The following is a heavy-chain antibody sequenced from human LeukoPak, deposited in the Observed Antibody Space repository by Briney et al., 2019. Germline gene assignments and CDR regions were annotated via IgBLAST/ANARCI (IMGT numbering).Heavy chain of an antibody. J-gene: IGHJ5*02. Sequence: GGSLRLSCAASGFTFSNYWMHWVRQAPGKGLVWVSRINPDGTSTSYADSVKGRFTISRDNSKNTLYLQMNSLRAEDTAVYYCARHSNWNAGVDWFDPWGQGTLVTVSS. CDR1: GFTFSNYW. CDR2: INPDGTST. D-gene: IGHD1-20*01. V-gene: IGHV3-74*01. CDR3: ARHSNWNAGVDWFDP.